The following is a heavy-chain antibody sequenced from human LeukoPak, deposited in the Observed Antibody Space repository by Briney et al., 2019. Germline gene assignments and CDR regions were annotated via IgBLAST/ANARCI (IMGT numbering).Heavy chain of an antibody. CDR1: GGTFSSYA. CDR2: IIPIFGTA. D-gene: IGHD2-2*01. J-gene: IGHJ6*03. CDR3: ASLASSSTSWDYYMDV. V-gene: IGHV1-69*05. Sequence: ASVKVSCTASGGTFSSYAISWVRQAPGQGLEWMGGIIPIFGTANYAQKFQGRVTITTDESTSTAYMELSSLRSEDTAVYYCASLASSSTSWDYYMDVWGKGTTVTVSS.